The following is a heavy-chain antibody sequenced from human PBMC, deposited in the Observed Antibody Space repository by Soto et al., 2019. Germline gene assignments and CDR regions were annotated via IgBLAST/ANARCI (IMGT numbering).Heavy chain of an antibody. CDR1: GVTFRSYA. CDR3: AKDLWDYGSGSDNGMDV. J-gene: IGHJ6*02. CDR2: ISGSGGTI. D-gene: IGHD3-10*01. V-gene: IGHV3-23*01. Sequence: GGSMRLSCAASGVTFRSYAMTWVRQAPGKGPEWVSAISGSGGTIYNADSVKGRFTISRDNSKNTLYLQMNSLRADDTAVYYCAKDLWDYGSGSDNGMDVWGQGTTVTVSS.